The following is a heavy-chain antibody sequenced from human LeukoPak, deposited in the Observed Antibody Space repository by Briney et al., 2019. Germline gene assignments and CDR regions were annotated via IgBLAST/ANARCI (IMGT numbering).Heavy chain of an antibody. V-gene: IGHV3-7*01. CDR2: IRHDESQI. CDR1: GFTFSKYW. J-gene: IGHJ4*02. D-gene: IGHD4-23*01. Sequence: GGSLRLSCATSGFTFSKYWMTWVRQAPGKGLEWVANIRHDESQIYYVDSVKGRFTISRDNAKNSLYLQMNSLRAEDTAVYYCARSRWYFDYWGQGTLVTVSS. CDR3: ARSRWYFDY.